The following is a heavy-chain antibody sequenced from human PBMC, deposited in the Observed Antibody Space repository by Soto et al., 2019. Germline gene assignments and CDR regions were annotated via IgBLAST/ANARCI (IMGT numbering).Heavy chain of an antibody. J-gene: IGHJ3*02. CDR3: AKEVFCSGGSRHDAFDI. CDR1: GFTFSSYA. Sequence: GGSLRLSCAASGFTFSSYAMSWVRQAPGKGLEWVSAISGSGGSTYYADSVKGRFTISRDNSKNTLYLQMNSLRAEDTAVYYCAKEVFCSGGSRHDAFDIWGQGTMVTVSS. D-gene: IGHD2-15*01. V-gene: IGHV3-23*01. CDR2: ISGSGGST.